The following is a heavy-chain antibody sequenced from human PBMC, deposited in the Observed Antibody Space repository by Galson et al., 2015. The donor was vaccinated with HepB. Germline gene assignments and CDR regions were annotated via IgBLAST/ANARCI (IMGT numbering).Heavy chain of an antibody. V-gene: IGHV3-7*03. CDR1: GFTFSSYW. CDR2: IKQDGSEK. Sequence: SLRLSCAASGFTFSSYWISWVRQAPGKGLEWVANIKQDGSEKYYVDSVKGRFTISRDNAKDALYLQMNSLRAEDTAVYYCARAIAVIRRPDYGMDVWGQGTTVTVSS. CDR3: ARAIAVIRRPDYGMDV. J-gene: IGHJ6*02. D-gene: IGHD6-19*01.